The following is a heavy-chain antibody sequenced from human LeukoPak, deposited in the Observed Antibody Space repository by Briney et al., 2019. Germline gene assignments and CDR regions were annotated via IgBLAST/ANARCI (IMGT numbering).Heavy chain of an antibody. V-gene: IGHV4-39*07. Sequence: PSETLSLTCTVSGGSISSSSYYWGWIRQPPGKGLEWIGSIYYSGSTYYNPSLKSRVTISVDTSKNQFSLKLSSVTAADTAVYYCARVAVQNYGMDVWGQGTTVTVSS. CDR2: IYYSGST. CDR1: GGSISSSSYY. CDR3: ARVAVQNYGMDV. D-gene: IGHD1-1*01. J-gene: IGHJ6*02.